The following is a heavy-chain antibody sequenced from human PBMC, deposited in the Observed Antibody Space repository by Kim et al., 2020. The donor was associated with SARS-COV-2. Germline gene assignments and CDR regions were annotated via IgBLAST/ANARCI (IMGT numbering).Heavy chain of an antibody. CDR3: AREVHLYYYGSGSYRPLRAFDI. J-gene: IGHJ3*02. V-gene: IGHV4-4*07. CDR2: IYTSGST. CDR1: GGSISSYY. D-gene: IGHD3-10*01. Sequence: SETLSLTCTVSGGSISSYYWSWIRQPAGKGLEWIGRIYTSGSTNYNPSLKSRVTMSVDTSKNQFSLKLSSVTAADTAVYYCAREVHLYYYGSGSYRPLRAFDIWGQGTMVTVSS.